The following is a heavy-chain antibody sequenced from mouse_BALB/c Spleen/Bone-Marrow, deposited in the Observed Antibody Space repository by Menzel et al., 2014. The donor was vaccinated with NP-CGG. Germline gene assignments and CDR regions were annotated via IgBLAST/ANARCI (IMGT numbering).Heavy chain of an antibody. CDR3: ARSLTRKKTLDY. Sequence: QVQLQQPGAELVRPGTSVKVSCKASGYVFTNYLIEWVKQRPGQGLEWIGVINAGSGGTDYSEKFKGGATLTADKSSSTAYMQHSSLTSDDSAVYFCARSLTRKKTLDYWGQGPTRTVPS. J-gene: IGHJ2*01. V-gene: IGHV1-54*01. CDR1: GYVFTNYL. D-gene: IGHD4-1*01. CDR2: INAGSGGT.